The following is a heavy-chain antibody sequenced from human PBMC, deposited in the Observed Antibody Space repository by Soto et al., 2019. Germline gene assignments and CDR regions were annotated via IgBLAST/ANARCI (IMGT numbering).Heavy chain of an antibody. V-gene: IGHV3-30*18. CDR2: ISYDGSNK. Sequence: PGGTLRLSCAASGFTFSSYGMHWVRQAPGKGLEWVAVISYDGSNKYYGDSVKGRFTFSRDNSKNTLYLQMNSLRAEDTAVYYCAKDRGYLDWFLCFDYWGQGALVTVSS. CDR3: AKDRGYLDWFLCFDY. D-gene: IGHD3-9*01. CDR1: GFTFSSYG. J-gene: IGHJ4*02.